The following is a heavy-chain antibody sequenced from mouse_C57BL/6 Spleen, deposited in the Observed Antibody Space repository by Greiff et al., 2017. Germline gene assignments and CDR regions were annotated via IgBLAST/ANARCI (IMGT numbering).Heavy chain of an antibody. CDR2: INPNYGTT. D-gene: IGHD1-1*01. J-gene: IGHJ1*03. CDR3: ARAGSSLWYFDV. Sequence: VQLKQSGPELVKPGASVKISCKASGYSFTDYNMNWVKQSNGKSLEWIGVINPNYGTTSYNQKFKGKATLTVDQSSSSAYMQLNSLTSEDSAVYDCARAGSSLWYFDVWGTGTTVTVSS. CDR1: GYSFTDYN. V-gene: IGHV1-39*01.